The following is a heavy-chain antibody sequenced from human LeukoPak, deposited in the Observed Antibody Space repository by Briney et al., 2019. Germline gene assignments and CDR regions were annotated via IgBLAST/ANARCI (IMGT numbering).Heavy chain of an antibody. Sequence: GGSLRLSCASSGFTFSSYEMNWVRQAPGKGLEWVSYTSSSGRTIYYADSVKSRFTISRDNAKNSVYLQMNRLRAEDTAVYYCARATRGVASNFDYWGQGTLVTVSS. V-gene: IGHV3-48*03. CDR2: TSSSGRTI. CDR1: GFTFSSYE. CDR3: ARATRGVASNFDY. J-gene: IGHJ4*02. D-gene: IGHD2-15*01.